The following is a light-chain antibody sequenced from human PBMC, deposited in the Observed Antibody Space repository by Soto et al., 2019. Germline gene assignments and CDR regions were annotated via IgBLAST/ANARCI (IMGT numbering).Light chain of an antibody. CDR1: SSNIGSNY. CDR3: AAWDDSLSGGV. J-gene: IGLJ1*01. CDR2: SNN. V-gene: IGLV1-47*02. Sequence: QSVLTQPPSASGTPGQRVTISCSGSSSNIGSNYVYWYQQLPGTAPKLLMYSNNQRPSGVPDRFSGSKSGTSASLAISGLRSEDEADYYCAAWDDSLSGGVFGTGTKLTVL.